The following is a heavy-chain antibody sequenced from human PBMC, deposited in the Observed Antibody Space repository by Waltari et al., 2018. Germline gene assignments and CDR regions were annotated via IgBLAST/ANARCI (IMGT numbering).Heavy chain of an antibody. J-gene: IGHJ4*02. D-gene: IGHD6-19*01. CDR2: LEPEEGET. V-gene: IGHV1-24*01. CDR1: GYTLTDLS. CDR3: ATTPVAGKVFDY. Sequence: QVQLVQSGAEVKKPGASVKVSCTVSGYTLTDLSIHWVRQAPGNGLEWRGGLEPEEGETNYEKKLQGRVTMTEDTSTDTAYRELSSLRSEDTDVYYCATTPVAGKVFDYWGQGTLVTVSS.